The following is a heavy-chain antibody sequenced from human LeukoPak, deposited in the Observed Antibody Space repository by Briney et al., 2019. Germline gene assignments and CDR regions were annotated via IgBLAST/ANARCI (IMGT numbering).Heavy chain of an antibody. CDR1: GFTFSSYG. V-gene: IGHV3-30*03. CDR2: ISYDGSNK. D-gene: IGHD6-13*01. Sequence: PGGSLRLSCAASGFTFSSYGMHWVRQAPGKGLEWVAVISYDGSNKYYADSVKGRFTISRDNSKNTLYLQMNSLRAEDTAVYYCASWGLAAAGLGDYKNWFDPWGQGTLVTVSS. CDR3: ASWGLAAAGLGDYKNWFDP. J-gene: IGHJ5*02.